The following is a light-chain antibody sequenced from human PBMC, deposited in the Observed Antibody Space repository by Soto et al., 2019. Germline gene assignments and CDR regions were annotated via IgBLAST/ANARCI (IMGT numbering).Light chain of an antibody. CDR2: DVS. J-gene: IGLJ1*01. CDR1: SSDFGGYNY. CDR3: CSYADGSIYV. V-gene: IGLV2-11*01. Sequence: QSALTQPRSVSGSPGQSVTISCTGTSSDFGGYNYVSWYQHHPGKAPKLMIYDVSERPSGVPDRFSGSKSGNTASLTISGLQAEDEADYYCCSYADGSIYVFGTGTKLTVL.